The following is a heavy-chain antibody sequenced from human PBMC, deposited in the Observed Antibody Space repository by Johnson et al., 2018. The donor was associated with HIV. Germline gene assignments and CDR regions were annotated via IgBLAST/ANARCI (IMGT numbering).Heavy chain of an antibody. Sequence: QVQLVESGGGLVQPGGSLRLSCAASGFTFSSYGIHWVRQAPGKGLEWVAVISFDGSNKYYADSLKGRFTISRDNSKNTLFLQMNSLRAEDTAVYFCAKDLGDAAVTTHDAFDIWGQGTMVTVSS. CDR1: GFTFSSYG. CDR3: AKDLGDAAVTTHDAFDI. CDR2: ISFDGSNK. J-gene: IGHJ3*02. V-gene: IGHV3-30*18. D-gene: IGHD4-23*01.